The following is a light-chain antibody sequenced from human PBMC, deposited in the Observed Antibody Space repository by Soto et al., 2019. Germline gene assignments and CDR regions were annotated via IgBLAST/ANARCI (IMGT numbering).Light chain of an antibody. V-gene: IGLV1-40*01. CDR2: DNT. CDR1: SSNIGAGYD. J-gene: IGLJ1*01. Sequence: QSVLTQPPSVSGAPGQRVTISCTGGSSNIGAGYDVHWYQQLPGTAPKLLIYDNTNRPSGVPGRFSGSKSGTSGSLAITGLRAEDEDDYYCQSYDGSRGAYVFASGTKLTVL. CDR3: QSYDGSRGAYV.